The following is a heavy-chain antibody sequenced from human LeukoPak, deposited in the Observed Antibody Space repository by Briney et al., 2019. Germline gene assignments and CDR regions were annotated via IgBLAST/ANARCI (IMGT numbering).Heavy chain of an antibody. CDR3: ARCYGDYFAPQPRSHYYYYYMDV. J-gene: IGHJ6*03. CDR1: GGSISSGSYY. V-gene: IGHV4-61*02. Sequence: PSETLSLTCSVSGGSISSGSYYWSWIRQPAGKGLEWIGRIYTSGSTNYNPSLKSRVTISVDTSKNQCSLKLSSVTAADTAVYYCARCYGDYFAPQPRSHYYYYYMDVWGKGTTVTVSS. CDR2: IYTSGST. D-gene: IGHD4-17*01.